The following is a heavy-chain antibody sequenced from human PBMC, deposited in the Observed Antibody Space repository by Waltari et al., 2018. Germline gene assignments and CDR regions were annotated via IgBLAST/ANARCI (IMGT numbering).Heavy chain of an antibody. J-gene: IGHJ4*02. V-gene: IGHV1-69*04. Sequence: QVQLVQSGAEVKKPGSAVRVSCKASGGTFDNYAINWVRQTPGQGLEWMGRISPSLRGPGHDQKFQGRVTMTADKSTSIAYMELSSLRSEDTAVYYCARQVPGLQAWPSDDYWGQGTLVTVSS. CDR2: ISPSLRGP. CDR1: GGTFDNYA. CDR3: ARQVPGLQAWPSDDY. D-gene: IGHD4-4*01.